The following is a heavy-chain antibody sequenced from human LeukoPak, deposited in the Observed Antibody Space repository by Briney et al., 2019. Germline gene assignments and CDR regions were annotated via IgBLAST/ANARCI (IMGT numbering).Heavy chain of an antibody. J-gene: IGHJ6*02. V-gene: IGHV3-21*01. CDR3: ARDGSYYYGMDV. Sequence: PGGSPKPSCAASGFTLSSHSMNLVRPAPGKGPGWVSSISSSSSYIYYADSVKGRFTISRDNAKNSLYLQMNSLRAEDTAVYYCARDGSYYYGMDVWGQGTTVTVSS. CDR2: ISSSSSYI. CDR1: GFTLSSHS.